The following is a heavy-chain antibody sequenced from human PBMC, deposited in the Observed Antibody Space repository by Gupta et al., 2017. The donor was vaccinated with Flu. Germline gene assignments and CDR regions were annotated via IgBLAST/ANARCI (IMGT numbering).Heavy chain of an antibody. D-gene: IGHD2/OR15-2a*01. CDR3: ARRGNYLGDAFDI. CDR1: GFTFSSFG. J-gene: IGHJ3*02. Sequence: VQLVESGGGLVKPGGSLRLSCAASGFTFSSFGMNWVRQAPGKGLEWISSISSSTNYKYYADSGKGRFTISRDNAENSLFFQMSSLRAEDTAIYYCARRGNYLGDAFDIWGRGTMVTVSS. V-gene: IGHV3-21*01. CDR2: ISSSTNYK.